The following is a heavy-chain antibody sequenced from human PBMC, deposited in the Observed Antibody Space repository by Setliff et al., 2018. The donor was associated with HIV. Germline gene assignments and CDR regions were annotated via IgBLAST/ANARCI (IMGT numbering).Heavy chain of an antibody. J-gene: IGHJ2*01. CDR1: GGSISSHY. D-gene: IGHD4-17*01. CDR3: AMTTVTTWGGGDAGYFEL. V-gene: IGHV4-59*11. CDR2: IHYSGST. Sequence: SETLSLTCTVSGGSISSHYWNWIRQPPGKGLEWVGYIHYSGSTNYNPSLKSRGTTSVDTSKNRFSLRLRSVTAADTAVYYCAMTTVTTWGGGDAGYFELWGRGTLVTVSS.